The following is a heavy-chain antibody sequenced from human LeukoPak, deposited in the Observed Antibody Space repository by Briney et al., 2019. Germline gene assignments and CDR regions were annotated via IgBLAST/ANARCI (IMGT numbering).Heavy chain of an antibody. J-gene: IGHJ4*02. D-gene: IGHD3-22*01. V-gene: IGHV4-59*01. CDR1: GGSISSYY. CDR3: ARASRRYYYDSSGYYSDPKTLDY. Sequence: SETLSLTCTVSGGSISSYYWNWIRQPPGKGQEWIGYIYYSGSTNYNPSLKSRVTISVDTSKNQFSLKLSSVTAADTAVYYCARASRRYYYDSSGYYSDPKTLDYWGQGTLVTVSS. CDR2: IYYSGST.